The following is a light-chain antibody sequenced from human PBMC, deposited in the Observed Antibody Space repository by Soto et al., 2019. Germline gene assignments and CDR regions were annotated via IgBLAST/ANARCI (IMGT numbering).Light chain of an antibody. CDR2: GAS. J-gene: IGKJ3*01. CDR1: QSVSSSY. CDR3: QQYGSSVT. V-gene: IGKV3-20*01. Sequence: EMGLTQCPGTLSLSPGERATLSCRASQSVSSSYLAWYQQKPGQAPRLLIYGASSRATGIPDRFSGSGSVIYFTLTISRLEPEDFAVYYCQQYGSSVTFGPGTKVDIK.